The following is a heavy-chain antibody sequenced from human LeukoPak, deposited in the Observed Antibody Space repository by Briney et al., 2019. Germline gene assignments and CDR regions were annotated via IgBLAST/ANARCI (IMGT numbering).Heavy chain of an antibody. CDR3: ASQRGGYVDY. J-gene: IGHJ4*02. D-gene: IGHD2-15*01. CDR2: IYYSGNT. Sequence: SETLSLTCTVSGGSMTYYYWTWIRQPPGKGLEWIGYIYYSGNTNYNPSLKSRVTISVDTSKNQLSLMLGSVTAADTAVFYCASQRGGYVDYWGQGTLVTVSS. CDR1: GGSMTYYY. V-gene: IGHV4-59*08.